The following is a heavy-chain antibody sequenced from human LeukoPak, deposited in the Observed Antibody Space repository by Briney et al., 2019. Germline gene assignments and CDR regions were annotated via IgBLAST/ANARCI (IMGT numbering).Heavy chain of an antibody. J-gene: IGHJ5*02. CDR3: AKDGTPYYYDSSGYYGNWFDP. CDR1: GFTFSSYW. V-gene: IGHV3-74*01. CDR2: INSDGSST. D-gene: IGHD3-22*01. Sequence: GGSLRLSCAAYGFTFSSYWMHWVRQAPGKGLVWVSRINSDGSSTSYADSVKGRFTISRDNAKNTLYLQMNSLRAEDTAVYYCAKDGTPYYYDSSGYYGNWFDPWGQGTLVTVSS.